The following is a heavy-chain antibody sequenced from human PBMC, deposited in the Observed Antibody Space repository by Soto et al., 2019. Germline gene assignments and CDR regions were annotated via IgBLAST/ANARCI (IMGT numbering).Heavy chain of an antibody. J-gene: IGHJ6*02. CDR2: ISDDGSNK. V-gene: IGHV3-30-3*01. CDR3: ARDPFGMDV. Sequence: QVQLVESGGGVVQPGRSLRLSCAASGFTFSNYAMHWVRQAPGKGLEWVAVISDDGSNKYYADSVKGRFTISRDNSKNTLYLQMSSLRAEYTAVYYCARDPFGMDVWGQGTTVTVSS. CDR1: GFTFSNYA.